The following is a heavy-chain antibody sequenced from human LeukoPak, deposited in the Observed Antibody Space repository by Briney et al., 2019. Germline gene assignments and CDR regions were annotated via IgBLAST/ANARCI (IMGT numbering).Heavy chain of an antibody. CDR3: ARCLEVYCSCGGCSYGIDV. D-gene: IGHD2-15*01. CDR2: ISRSSSYN. Sequence: GGSLTLTCAASGFTFSSYNLSWVRQAPGKGLEWVSYISRSSSYNYYADSVKRRFTTPRDNHDNSLYLQMTGLRAEDPAVYYCARCLEVYCSCGGCSYGIDVWGEKTTVTLSS. CDR1: GFTFSSYN. V-gene: IGHV3-21*01. J-gene: IGHJ6*01.